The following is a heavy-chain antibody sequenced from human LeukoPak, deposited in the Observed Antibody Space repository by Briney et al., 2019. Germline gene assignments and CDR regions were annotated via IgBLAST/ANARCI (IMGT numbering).Heavy chain of an antibody. D-gene: IGHD1-26*01. CDR2: IDRSGVT. CDR3: AKDYRAHPLRPNWLDP. Sequence: GGSLRLSCAASGFTVHSNYMSWVRRAPGKGLEWVSVIDRSGVTHYADSVKGRFTISRDNSKNTLYLQMNSLRAEDTGVYYCAKDYRAHPLRPNWLDPWGQGTRVTVST. V-gene: IGHV3-53*01. J-gene: IGHJ5*02. CDR1: GFTVHSNY.